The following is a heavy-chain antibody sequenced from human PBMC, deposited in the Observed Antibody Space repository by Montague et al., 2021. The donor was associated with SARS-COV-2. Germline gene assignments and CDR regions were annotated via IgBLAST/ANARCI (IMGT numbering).Heavy chain of an antibody. V-gene: IGHV4-39*02. J-gene: IGHJ4*02. CDR1: GESIDRDTYY. D-gene: IGHD3-9*01. Sequence: SETLSLTCIVAGESIDRDTYYWGWIRQSPGKGLEWIGSPSSSGSTXYNPSLRSRVTISMDTSKNHFSLKVNSVTATDTAVYFCARPGSVSDWFYFDDWGQGTLVSVSS. CDR3: ARPGSVSDWFYFDD. CDR2: PSSSGST.